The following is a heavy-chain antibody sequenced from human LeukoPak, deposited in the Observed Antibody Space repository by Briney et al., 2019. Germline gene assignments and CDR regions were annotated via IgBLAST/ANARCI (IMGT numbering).Heavy chain of an antibody. CDR3: ARAEKAVTGTLDY. J-gene: IGHJ4*02. CDR1: GHSISNYY. D-gene: IGHD6-19*01. Sequence: SETLSLTCTVSGHSISNYYWSWIRQSPGKKLEWIGYMYNRGSTIYNPSLKSRVTISTDTSKNQFSLRLTSVTAADTAVYYCARAEKAVTGTLDYWGQGTLITASS. CDR2: MYNRGST. V-gene: IGHV4-59*01.